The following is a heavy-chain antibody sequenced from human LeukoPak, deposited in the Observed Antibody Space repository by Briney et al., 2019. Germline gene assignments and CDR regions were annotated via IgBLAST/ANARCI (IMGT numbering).Heavy chain of an antibody. V-gene: IGHV3-21*01. CDR3: ARALGSCSGGRCYQYFDY. CDR2: ISSTKTYI. Sequence: GGSLRLSCAASGFTFSSYSMNWVRQAPGKGLEWVSSISSTKTYIYYADSVKGRFTISRDNAKNSLYLQMNSLRAEDTAVYYCARALGSCSGGRCYQYFDYWGQGTLVTVSS. CDR1: GFTFSSYS. D-gene: IGHD2-15*01. J-gene: IGHJ4*02.